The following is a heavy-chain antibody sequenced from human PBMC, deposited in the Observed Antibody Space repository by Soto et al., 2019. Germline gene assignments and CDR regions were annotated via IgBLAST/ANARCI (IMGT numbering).Heavy chain of an antibody. Sequence: EVQLLESGGGLVQPGGSLRLSCTASGIAFSNYAMSWVRQAPRKGLEWVSTISTSGGRPYYADSVKGRFTISRDNSKNTLYLQMNSLRAEDTAVYYCAKEVAVAGDLDYWGHGTLVTVSS. CDR3: AKEVAVAGDLDY. CDR1: GIAFSNYA. D-gene: IGHD6-19*01. J-gene: IGHJ4*01. CDR2: ISTSGGRP. V-gene: IGHV3-23*01.